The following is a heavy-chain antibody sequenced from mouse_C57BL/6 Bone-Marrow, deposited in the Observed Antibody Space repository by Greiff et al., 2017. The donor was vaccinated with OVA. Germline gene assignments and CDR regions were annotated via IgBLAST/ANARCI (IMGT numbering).Heavy chain of an antibody. D-gene: IGHD1-1*01. Sequence: EVKLVESGEGLVKPGGSLKLSCAASGFTFSSYAMSWVRQTPEKRLEWVATISDGGSYTYYPDNVKGRFTISRDNAKNNLYLQMSHLKSEDTAMYYCARNYYGSSYGVNWGQGTTLTVSS. J-gene: IGHJ2*01. CDR2: ISDGGSYT. CDR1: GFTFSSYA. V-gene: IGHV5-4*03. CDR3: ARNYYGSSYGVN.